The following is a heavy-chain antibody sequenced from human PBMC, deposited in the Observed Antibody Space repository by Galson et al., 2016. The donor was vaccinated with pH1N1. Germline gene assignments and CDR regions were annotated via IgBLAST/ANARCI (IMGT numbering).Heavy chain of an antibody. V-gene: IGHV1-3*04. J-gene: IGHJ4*02. Sequence: SVKVSCKASGYTFTSYAIHWVRQAPGQRLEWMGWINTGSGYTKYSQKFHDRITITKDTSASTVYLELSSLRSEDTAVYYCGRDGLNMITFVVPGNYFDYWGQGTLVTVSS. CDR1: GYTFTSYA. D-gene: IGHD3-16*01. CDR2: INTGSGYT. CDR3: GRDGLNMITFVVPGNYFDY.